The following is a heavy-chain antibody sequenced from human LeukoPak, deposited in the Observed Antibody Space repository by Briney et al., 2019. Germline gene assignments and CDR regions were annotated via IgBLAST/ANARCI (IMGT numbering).Heavy chain of an antibody. D-gene: IGHD1-26*01. V-gene: IGHV4-59*01. Sequence: SETLSLTCTVSDGSISGNYWSWVRQPPGKGLEWIGYIYYSVSTNYSPSLKSRVTISVDVSKNQCSLQLNSVTAADTAVYYCARTRSSGTCDYWGQGTLVSVSS. J-gene: IGHJ4*02. CDR1: DGSISGNY. CDR3: ARTRSSGTCDY. CDR2: IYYSVST.